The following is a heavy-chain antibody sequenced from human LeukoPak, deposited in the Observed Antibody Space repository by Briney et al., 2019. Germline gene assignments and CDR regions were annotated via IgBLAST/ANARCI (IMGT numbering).Heavy chain of an antibody. CDR3: AELGITMIGGV. D-gene: IGHD3-10*02. Sequence: GGSLRLSCEASGFTFSTYWMSWVRQAPGKGLEWVANIKQDGSQTYHADSVKGRFTISRDNAENSLYLQMNSLRAEDTAVYYCAELGITMIGGVWGKGTTVTISS. V-gene: IGHV3-7*01. J-gene: IGHJ6*04. CDR1: GFTFSTYW. CDR2: IKQDGSQT.